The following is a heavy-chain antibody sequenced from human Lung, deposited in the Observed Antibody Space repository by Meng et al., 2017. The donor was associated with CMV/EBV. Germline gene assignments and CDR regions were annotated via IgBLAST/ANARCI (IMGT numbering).Heavy chain of an antibody. Sequence: SXXVSXKASGYTFTDYYIHWVRQAPGQGLEWMGWINPNSGGTNYAQKFQGRVTMTRDTSISTAYMELSRLRSDDTAVYFCARARGTTAASGTNWFDPWGQGTXVTVSS. J-gene: IGHJ5*02. V-gene: IGHV1-2*02. D-gene: IGHD6-13*01. CDR1: GYTFTDYY. CDR2: INPNSGGT. CDR3: ARARGTTAASGTNWFDP.